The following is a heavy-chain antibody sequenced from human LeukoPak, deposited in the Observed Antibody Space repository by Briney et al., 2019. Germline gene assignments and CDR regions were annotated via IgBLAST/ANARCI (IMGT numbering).Heavy chain of an antibody. D-gene: IGHD3-10*01. CDR3: ARVGYNIKLLLWFGELSGDPYYFDY. V-gene: IGHV6-1*01. J-gene: IGHJ4*02. CDR1: GDSVSSNSAA. CDR2: TYYRSKWYN. Sequence: SQTLSLTCAISGDSVSSNSAAWNWIRQSPSRGLEWLGRTYYRSKWYNDYAVSVKSRITINPDTSKNQFSLQLNSVTPEDTAVYYCARVGYNIKLLLWFGELSGDPYYFDYWGQGTLVTVSS.